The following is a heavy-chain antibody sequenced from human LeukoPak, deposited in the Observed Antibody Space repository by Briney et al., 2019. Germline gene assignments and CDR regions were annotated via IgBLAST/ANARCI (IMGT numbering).Heavy chain of an antibody. CDR1: GASISSSTYY. V-gene: IGHV4-39*01. Sequence: SETLSLTCTVSGASISSSTYYWGWIRQPPGKGLEWIANIYYSGSTYYNPSLKSRVTISVDTSKNQFSLKLSSVSAADTAVYYCARGTTVGNTGYYFDYWGQGTLVTVSS. J-gene: IGHJ4*02. CDR3: ARGTTVGNTGYYFDY. D-gene: IGHD6-19*01. CDR2: IYYSGST.